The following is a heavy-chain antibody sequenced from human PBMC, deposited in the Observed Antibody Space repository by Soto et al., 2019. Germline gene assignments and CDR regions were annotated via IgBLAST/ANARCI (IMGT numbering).Heavy chain of an antibody. CDR1: GFTFSSYG. CDR3: ANFYSGSTISDY. Sequence: GGSLRLSCAASGFTFSSYGMHWVRQAPGKGLEWVAVISYDGSNKYYADSVKGRFTISRDNSKNTLYLQMNSLRAEDTAVYYCANFYSGSTISDYWGQGTLVTVS. V-gene: IGHV3-30*18. J-gene: IGHJ4*02. CDR2: ISYDGSNK. D-gene: IGHD3-3*01.